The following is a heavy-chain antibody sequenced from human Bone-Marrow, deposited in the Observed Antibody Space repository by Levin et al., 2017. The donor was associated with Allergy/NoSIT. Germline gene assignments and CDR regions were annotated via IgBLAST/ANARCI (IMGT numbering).Heavy chain of an antibody. CDR2: IIPLFGTP. J-gene: IGHJ4*02. CDR1: GGSFANYA. V-gene: IGHV1-69*06. D-gene: IGHD3-10*01. CDR3: ARGHHANHYFGSGSYFTPFDY. Sequence: ASVKVSCKTSGGSFANYAISWVRQAPGQGLEWVGGIIPLFGTPNSAQMFQGRVTITADRSTTTAYMELSSLRSDDTAVYFCARGHHANHYFGSGSYFTPFDYWGQGTLVTVSS.